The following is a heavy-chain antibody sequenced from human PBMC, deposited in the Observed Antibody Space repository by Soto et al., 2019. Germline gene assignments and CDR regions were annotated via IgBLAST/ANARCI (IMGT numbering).Heavy chain of an antibody. Sequence: GGSLRLSCAASRFTFSNYWMHWVRQAPGKGLVWVSRINSDGSSTTYADSVKGRFTISRDNAKNTLYLQMNSLRAEDTAVYYCASSLLTPFDYWGQGTLVTVSS. J-gene: IGHJ4*02. V-gene: IGHV3-74*01. D-gene: IGHD7-27*01. CDR3: ASSLLTPFDY. CDR2: INSDGSST. CDR1: RFTFSNYW.